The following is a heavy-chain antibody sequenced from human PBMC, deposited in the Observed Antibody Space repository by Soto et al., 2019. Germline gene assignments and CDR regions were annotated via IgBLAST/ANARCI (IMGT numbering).Heavy chain of an antibody. CDR3: ARDPGDNWNYVDY. V-gene: IGHV4-39*02. Sequence: PSETLSLTCTVSGGSISSSSYYWGWIRQPPGKGLEWIGSIYYSGSTYYNPSLKSRVTISVDTSKNQFSLQLNSVTPEDTAVYYCARDPGDNWNYVDYWGQGTLVTVSS. CDR1: GGSISSSSYY. J-gene: IGHJ4*02. CDR2: IYYSGST. D-gene: IGHD1-20*01.